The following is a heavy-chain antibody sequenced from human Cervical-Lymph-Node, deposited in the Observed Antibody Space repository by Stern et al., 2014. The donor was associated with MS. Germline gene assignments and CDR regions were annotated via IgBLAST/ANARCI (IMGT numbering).Heavy chain of an antibody. V-gene: IGHV5-51*01. CDR3: ARQTTAWASDV. CDR1: GYKFSIYW. D-gene: IGHD1-14*01. Sequence: VQLVQSGAELIRPGESLKISCKGSGYKFSIYWIAWVRQMPGKGLEWMGIIYTGDSESRYSHAFQGQVTMSANKSTSTAYLQWSSLNASDTAMYFCARQTTAWASDVWGQGTLVTVSS. J-gene: IGHJ4*02. CDR2: IYTGDSES.